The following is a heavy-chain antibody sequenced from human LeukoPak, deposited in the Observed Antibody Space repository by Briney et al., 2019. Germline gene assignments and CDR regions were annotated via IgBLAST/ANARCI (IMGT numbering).Heavy chain of an antibody. J-gene: IGHJ5*02. CDR1: GGSNNSYY. CDR2: THPSGNS. V-gene: IGHV4-4*09. CDR3: ARKAPKKGWFDP. Sequence: PSETLSLTCTVSGGSNNSYYWSWIRQPPGKGLEWIGYTHPSGNSNYSPSLKSRVTISIDTSRNQFSLKLSSVTATDTAVYYCARKAPKKGWFDPWGQGTLVTVSS.